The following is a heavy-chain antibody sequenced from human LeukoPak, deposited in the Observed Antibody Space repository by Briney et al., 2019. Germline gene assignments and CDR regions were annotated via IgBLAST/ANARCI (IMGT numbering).Heavy chain of an antibody. CDR1: GYTFTGYY. CDR2: INPNSGGT. Sequence: ASVKVFCKASGYTFTGYYMHWVRQAPGQGLEWMGWINPNSGGTNYVQKFQGRVTMTRDTSISTACMELSRLRSDDTAVYYCARDPLSVVPAAMVYYYYGMDVWGQGTTVTVSS. V-gene: IGHV1-2*02. CDR3: ARDPLSVVPAAMVYYYYGMDV. D-gene: IGHD2-2*01. J-gene: IGHJ6*02.